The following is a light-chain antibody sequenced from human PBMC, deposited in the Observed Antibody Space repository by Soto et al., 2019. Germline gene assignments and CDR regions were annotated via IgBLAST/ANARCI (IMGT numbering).Light chain of an antibody. Sequence: EIVLTQSPCTLSLSPGERATLSCRASQSVSSFLAWYQQKPGQAPRLLIYDASNRATGIPARFSGSGSGTDFTLTISSLEPEDSAVYYCQQRSNWITFGQGTRREIK. CDR2: DAS. J-gene: IGKJ5*01. V-gene: IGKV3-11*01. CDR1: QSVSSF. CDR3: QQRSNWIT.